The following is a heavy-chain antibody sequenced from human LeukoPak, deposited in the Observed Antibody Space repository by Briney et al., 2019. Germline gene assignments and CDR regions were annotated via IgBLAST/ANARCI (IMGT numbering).Heavy chain of an antibody. CDR1: GYTFTSYD. V-gene: IGHV1-8*01. CDR2: MNPSSGNT. J-gene: IGHJ6*03. CDR3: ARGYYYGSGSYAQPYYYYYMDV. D-gene: IGHD3-10*01. Sequence: GASVKVSCKASGYTFTSYDINWVRQATGQGLEWMGWMNPSSGNTGYAQKFQGRVTMTGNTSISTAYMELSSLRSEDTAVYYCARGYYYGSGSYAQPYYYYYMDVWGKGTTVTVSS.